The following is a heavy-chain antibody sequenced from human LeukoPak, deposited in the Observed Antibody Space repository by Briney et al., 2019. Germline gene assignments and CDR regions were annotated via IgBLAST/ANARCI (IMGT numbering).Heavy chain of an antibody. CDR1: GGSISSYY. J-gene: IGHJ3*02. CDR3: ARDRANDAFDI. CDR2: IYYSGST. V-gene: IGHV4-59*01. Sequence: SETLSLTCTVSGGSISSYYWSWIRQPPGKGLEWIGYIYYSGSTNYNPSLKSRVTISVDTSKNQFSLKLSSVTAADTAVYYCARDRANDAFDIWGQGTMVTVSS. D-gene: IGHD3-10*01.